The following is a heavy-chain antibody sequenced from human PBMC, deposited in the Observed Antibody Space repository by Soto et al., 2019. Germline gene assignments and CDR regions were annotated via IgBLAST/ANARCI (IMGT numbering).Heavy chain of an antibody. J-gene: IGHJ3*02. CDR1: GDSISGGGYY. CDR3: ARTPRDSYVNGCSGSSDI. Sequence: QVQLQESGPGLVKPSQTLSLTCSVSGDSISGGGYYWTWIRQLPGRGLEWIAYLYHTGSTYYNPSLKSRVTISIDTSKNQFSLQLNSVTAADTAIYYCARTPRDSYVNGCSGSSDIWGQGTKVTVSS. D-gene: IGHD2-8*01. CDR2: LYHTGST. V-gene: IGHV4-31*03.